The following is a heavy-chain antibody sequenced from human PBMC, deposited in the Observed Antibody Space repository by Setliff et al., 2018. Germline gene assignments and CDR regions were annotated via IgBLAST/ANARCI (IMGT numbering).Heavy chain of an antibody. V-gene: IGHV4-39*07. Sequence: SETLSLTCTVSGGSISNSTFYWGWIRQPPGKGLEWIGSINYYGSIFDDGTTYSTYYNPSLKSRATISIDTSKSQFSLKLSSMTAADTALYYCARNPDFLQYSFDLWGRGTLVTSPQ. CDR1: GGSISNSTFY. CDR2: INYYGSIFDDGTTYST. J-gene: IGHJ2*01. CDR3: ARNPDFLQYSFDL. D-gene: IGHD5-12*01.